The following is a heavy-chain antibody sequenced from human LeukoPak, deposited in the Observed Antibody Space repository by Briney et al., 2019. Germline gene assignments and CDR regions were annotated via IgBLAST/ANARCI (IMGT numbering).Heavy chain of an antibody. J-gene: IGHJ3*02. Sequence: GGSLRLSCATSGFTVSSNYMSWVRQAPAKGLEWVSVIYSGGSTYYADSVKGRFTISRDNSKNTLYLQMNSLRAEDTAVYYCARGPRGFYGDAFDIWGQGTMVTVSS. CDR1: GFTVSSNY. CDR2: IYSGGST. CDR3: ARGPRGFYGDAFDI. D-gene: IGHD4-17*01. V-gene: IGHV3-53*01.